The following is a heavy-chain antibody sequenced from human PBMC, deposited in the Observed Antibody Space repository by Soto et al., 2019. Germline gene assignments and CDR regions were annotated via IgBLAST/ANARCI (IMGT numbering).Heavy chain of an antibody. D-gene: IGHD5-18*01. CDR3: ARDPNTAMAPYNWFDP. J-gene: IGHJ5*02. Sequence: SETLSLTCTVSGGSISSYYWSWIRQPPGKGLEWIGYIYYSGSTNYNPSLKSRVTISVDTSKNQFSLKLSSVTAADTAVYYCARDPNTAMAPYNWFDPWGQGTLVTVSS. CDR1: GGSISSYY. CDR2: IYYSGST. V-gene: IGHV4-59*01.